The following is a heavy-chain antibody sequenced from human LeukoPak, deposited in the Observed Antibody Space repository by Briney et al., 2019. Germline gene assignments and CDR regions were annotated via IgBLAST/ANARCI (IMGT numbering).Heavy chain of an antibody. CDR3: ARGYSSSPTPLY. CDR2: INPNSGGT. Sequence: ASVKVSCKASGYTFTGYYMHWVRQAPGQGLEWMGWINPNSGGTNYAQKFQGRVTMTRDTSISTAYMELSRLRSDDTAVFYCARGYSSSPTPLYWGQGTLVTVSS. CDR1: GYTFTGYY. V-gene: IGHV1-2*02. D-gene: IGHD6-13*01. J-gene: IGHJ4*02.